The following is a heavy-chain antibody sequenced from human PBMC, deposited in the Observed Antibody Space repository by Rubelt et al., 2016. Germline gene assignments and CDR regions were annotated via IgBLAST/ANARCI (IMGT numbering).Heavy chain of an antibody. D-gene: IGHD6-13*01. Sequence: VKGRFTISRDNSKNTLYLQMNSLRAEDTAVYYCARDEGIAAAGTFDYWGQGTLVTVSS. V-gene: IGHV3-30*07. J-gene: IGHJ4*02. CDR3: ARDEGIAAAGTFDY.